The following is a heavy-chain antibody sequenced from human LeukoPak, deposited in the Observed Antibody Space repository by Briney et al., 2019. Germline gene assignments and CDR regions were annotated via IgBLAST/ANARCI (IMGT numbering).Heavy chain of an antibody. CDR1: GYSFNTFY. J-gene: IGHJ4*02. CDR2: IYPSDSET. D-gene: IGHD3-10*01. V-gene: IGHV5-51*01. CDR3: ARLIYYGSGRTYFFDS. Sequence: GASLQISCQGSGYSFNTFYIGWVRQTPETGLEWMGNIYPSDSETKYKPSFQGQVTLSVDKSINTAYLRLSSLKASDTAIYYCARLIYYGSGRTYFFDSWGQGTQVTVSS.